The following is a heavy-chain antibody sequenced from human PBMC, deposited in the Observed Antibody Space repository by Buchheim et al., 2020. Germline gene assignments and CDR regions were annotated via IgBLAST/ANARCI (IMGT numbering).Heavy chain of an antibody. J-gene: IGHJ4*02. Sequence: QVQLVESGGGVVQPGRSLRLSCAASGFTFSSYGMHWVRQAPGKGLEWVAVIWYDGSNKYYADSVKGRFTISRDNSKNTLYLQMNSLRAEDTAVYYRAREFPYDYVWGSYRPSNSYYFDYWGQGTL. D-gene: IGHD3-16*02. CDR3: AREFPYDYVWGSYRPSNSYYFDY. V-gene: IGHV3-33*01. CDR1: GFTFSSYG. CDR2: IWYDGSNK.